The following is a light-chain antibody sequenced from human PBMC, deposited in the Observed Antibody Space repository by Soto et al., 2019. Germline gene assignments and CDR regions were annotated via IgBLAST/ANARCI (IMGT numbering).Light chain of an antibody. CDR2: WAS. J-gene: IGKJ4*01. Sequence: DIVMTQSPDSLAVSLGERATINCKSSQSVLYSSNNKNYLGWYQQKVGQPPKLLIYWASTRESGVPDRFSGRGFWTDFTLDIRSPQGEDVAVYYCQQYYSKPLTFGGGTKVEIK. V-gene: IGKV4-1*01. CDR3: QQYYSKPLT. CDR1: QSVLYSSNNKNY.